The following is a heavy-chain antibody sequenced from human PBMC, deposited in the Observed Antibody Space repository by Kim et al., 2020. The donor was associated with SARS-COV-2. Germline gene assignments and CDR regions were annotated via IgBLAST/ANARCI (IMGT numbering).Heavy chain of an antibody. J-gene: IGHJ6*02. CDR2: IIPIFGTA. CDR3: AGDLVVVVAANKRDYYYYGMDV. V-gene: IGHV1-69*13. Sequence: SVKVSCKASGGTFSSYAISWVRQAPGQGLEWMGGIIPIFGTANYAQKFQGRVTITADESTSTAYMELSSLRSEDTAVYYCAGDLVVVVAANKRDYYYYGMDVWGQGTTVTVSS. CDR1: GGTFSSYA. D-gene: IGHD2-15*01.